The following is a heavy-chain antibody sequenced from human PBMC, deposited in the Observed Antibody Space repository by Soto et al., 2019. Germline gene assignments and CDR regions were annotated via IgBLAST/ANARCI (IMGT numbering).Heavy chain of an antibody. CDR2: TFYRSDWNY. V-gene: IGHV6-1*01. Sequence: SQTLSLTCAISGDSVSSNIAAWSWIRQSPSRGLEWLGRTFYRSDWNYDYAESVKSRIIINPDTSKNQLSLQMNSLRAEDTAVYYCAHFDWFIDYWGQGTLVTVSS. CDR1: GDSVSSNIAA. D-gene: IGHD3-9*01. J-gene: IGHJ4*02. CDR3: AHFDWFIDY.